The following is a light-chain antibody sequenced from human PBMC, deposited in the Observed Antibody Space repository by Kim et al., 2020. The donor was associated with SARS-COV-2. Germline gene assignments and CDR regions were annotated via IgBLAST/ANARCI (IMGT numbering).Light chain of an antibody. CDR3: QVWDSSSDHPNWV. CDR2: YDS. Sequence: SYELTQPPSVSVAPGKTARITCGGNNIGSKSVPWYQQKPGQAPVLVIYYDSDRPSGIPERFSGSNSGNTATLTISRVEAGDEADYYCQVWDSSSDHPNWVFGGGTQLTVL. CDR1: NIGSKS. V-gene: IGLV3-21*04. J-gene: IGLJ3*02.